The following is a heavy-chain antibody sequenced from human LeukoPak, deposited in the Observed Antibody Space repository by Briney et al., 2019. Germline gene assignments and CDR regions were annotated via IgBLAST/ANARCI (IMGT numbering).Heavy chain of an antibody. CDR1: GGSISSYY. Sequence: PSETLSLTCTVSGGSISSYYWTWIRQSAGRGLEWIGRINTSGSTNYNSSLRSRVTMSVNTSKNQFSLNLTSVTAADAAVYSCAREGGDPRWLDPWGQGTLVTVSS. CDR3: AREGGDPRWLDP. V-gene: IGHV4-4*07. CDR2: INTSGST. J-gene: IGHJ5*02. D-gene: IGHD6-25*01.